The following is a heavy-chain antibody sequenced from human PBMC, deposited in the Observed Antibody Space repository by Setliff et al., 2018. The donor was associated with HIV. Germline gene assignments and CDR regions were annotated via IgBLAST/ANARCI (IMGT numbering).Heavy chain of an antibody. CDR1: GGSISSSSYY. CDR2: IYYSGST. CDR3: ARGLVRMAPNMDV. J-gene: IGHJ6*03. V-gene: IGHV4-39*01. D-gene: IGHD2-8*01. Sequence: KTSETLSLTCTVSGGSISSSSYYWGWIRQSPGKGLEWIGSIYYSGSTYYNMYLKSRVTISVDTSKNQFSLKLSSVTAADTAVYYCARGLVRMAPNMDVWGKGTTVTVSS.